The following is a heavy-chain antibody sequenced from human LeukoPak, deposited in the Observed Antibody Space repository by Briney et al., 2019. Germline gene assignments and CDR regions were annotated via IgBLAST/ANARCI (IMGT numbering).Heavy chain of an antibody. V-gene: IGHV3-33*01. CDR3: ARYGWGSDYSVGWFDP. Sequence: GGSLRLSCAASGFTFNAHGMHGVPQAPGRGLEWVAVIWYDGNKEFYADSVKGRFTISRDNSKNTVYLQMNRLSAEDTAVYYCARYGWGSDYSVGWFDPWGQGTLVTVSS. J-gene: IGHJ5*02. CDR2: IWYDGNKE. CDR1: GFTFNAHG. D-gene: IGHD3-10*01.